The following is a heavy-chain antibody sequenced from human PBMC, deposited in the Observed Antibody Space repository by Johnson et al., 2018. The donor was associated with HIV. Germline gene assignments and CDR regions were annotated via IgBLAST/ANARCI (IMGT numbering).Heavy chain of an antibody. J-gene: IGHJ3*02. V-gene: IGHV3-11*04. CDR3: AREGDDLDAFDI. Sequence: QVQLVESGGGLVKPGGSLRLSCAASGFTFSDYYMSWIRQAPGKGLERVSYISSSGSKREDADSVKGRFTLSRDNAKNSLYLQMNSLRAEATAVYYCAREGDDLDAFDIWGQGTMVTVSS. CDR2: ISSSGSKR. CDR1: GFTFSDYY.